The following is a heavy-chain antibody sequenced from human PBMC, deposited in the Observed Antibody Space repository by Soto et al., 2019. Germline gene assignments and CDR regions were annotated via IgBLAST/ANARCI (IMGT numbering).Heavy chain of an antibody. D-gene: IGHD3-3*01. CDR3: ARSTGRITIFGVVTRPFDY. V-gene: IGHV6-1*01. J-gene: IGHJ4*02. Sequence: PSQTLSLTCAISGDSVSSNSAAWNWIRQSPSRGLEWLGRTYYRSKWYNDYAVSVKSRITINPDTSKNQFSLQLNSVTPEDTAVYYCARSTGRITIFGVVTRPFDYWGQGTLVTVSS. CDR1: GDSVSSNSAA. CDR2: TYYRSKWYN.